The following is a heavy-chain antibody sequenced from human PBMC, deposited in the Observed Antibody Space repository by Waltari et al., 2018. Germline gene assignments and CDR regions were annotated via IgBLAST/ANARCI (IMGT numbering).Heavy chain of an antibody. CDR3: ARAELAPFDY. Sequence: QVQLVQSGAEGKKPGSSGKVSCKASGGTFCRYATRWVRQAPGQGLEWMGRIIPILGIANYAQKFQGRVTITADESTSTAYMELSSLRSEDTAVYYCARAELAPFDYWGQGTLVTVSS. V-gene: IGHV1-69*04. CDR1: GGTFCRYA. D-gene: IGHD1-26*01. CDR2: IIPILGIA. J-gene: IGHJ4*02.